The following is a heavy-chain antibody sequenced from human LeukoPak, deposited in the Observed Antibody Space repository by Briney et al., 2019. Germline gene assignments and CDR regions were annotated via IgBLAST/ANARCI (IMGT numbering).Heavy chain of an antibody. V-gene: IGHV4-59*01. CDR3: ARVSVAAHFYFDY. J-gene: IGHJ4*02. CDR2: IYYSGST. D-gene: IGHD6-6*01. CDR1: GGSISSYY. Sequence: SETLSLTCTVSGGSISSYYWSWIRQPPGKGLEWIGYIYYSGSTNYNPSLKSRVTISVDTSKNQFSLKLSPVTAADTAVYYCARVSVAAHFYFDYWGQGTLVTVSS.